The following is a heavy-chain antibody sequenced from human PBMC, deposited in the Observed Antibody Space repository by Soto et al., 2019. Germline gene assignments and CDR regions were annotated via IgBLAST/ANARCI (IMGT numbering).Heavy chain of an antibody. CDR2: IRGDGSST. CDR3: ARVAVAAPRSWYFDL. D-gene: IGHD6-13*01. V-gene: IGHV3-74*01. CDR1: GFTFSDYW. J-gene: IGHJ2*01. Sequence: EVQLVESGGGLVQPGGSRRLSCAASGFTFSDYWMHWFRQAPGKGLVWVSRIRGDGSSTSHADSVKGRLTISRDNAKDTLYLQMNRLTVEDTAIYYCARVAVAAPRSWYFDLWGRGTLVTGAS.